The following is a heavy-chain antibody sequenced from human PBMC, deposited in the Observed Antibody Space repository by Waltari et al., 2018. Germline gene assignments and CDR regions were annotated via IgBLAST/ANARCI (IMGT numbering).Heavy chain of an antibody. CDR2: IHPSGST. CDR3: ARGPHYDILTGYSYYFDY. D-gene: IGHD3-9*01. V-gene: IGHV4-4*07. Sequence: QVQLHESGPGLVKPSETLSLTCTVSDGSISGNYWIWIRQPAGKGLEWIGRIHPSGSTKDNPSLKSRLTMSVDTSKNQLSLKLSSVTAADTAVYYCARGPHYDILTGYSYYFDYWGQGTRVTVSS. J-gene: IGHJ4*02. CDR1: DGSISGNY.